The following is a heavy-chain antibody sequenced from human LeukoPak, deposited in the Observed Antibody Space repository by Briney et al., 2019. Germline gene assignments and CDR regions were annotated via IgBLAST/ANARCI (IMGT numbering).Heavy chain of an antibody. V-gene: IGHV1-8*01. Sequence: ASVKVPCKASGYRFTSYDINWVRQATGQALEWMGWMNPNRGNRGYAQKFLGRVTITRNTSISAAYMELSSLQFEYTTACYCADCHVGRGVIHWFDPWGQGTLVTVSS. CDR3: ADCHVGRGVIHWFDP. J-gene: IGHJ5*02. D-gene: IGHD3-10*01. CDR2: MNPNRGNR. CDR1: GYRFTSYD.